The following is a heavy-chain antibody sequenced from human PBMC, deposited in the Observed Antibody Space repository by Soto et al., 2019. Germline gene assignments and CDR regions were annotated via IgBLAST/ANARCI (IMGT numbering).Heavy chain of an antibody. V-gene: IGHV1-46*01. Sequence: ASVKVSCKASGYTFTSYYMHWVRQAPGQGFEWMGIINPSGGSTSYAQKFQGRVTMTRDTSTSTVYMELSSLRSEDTAVYYCARTPYYYDSSGYLPFDYWGQGTLVTVSS. J-gene: IGHJ4*02. CDR3: ARTPYYYDSSGYLPFDY. CDR1: GYTFTSYY. D-gene: IGHD3-22*01. CDR2: INPSGGST.